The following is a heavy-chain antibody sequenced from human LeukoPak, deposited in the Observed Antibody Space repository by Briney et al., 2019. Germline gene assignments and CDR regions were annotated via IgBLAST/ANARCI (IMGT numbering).Heavy chain of an antibody. V-gene: IGHV4-39*07. J-gene: IGHJ4*02. CDR1: GGSISSSSHY. CDR3: ARLVAYCSGGSCYYFDF. CDR2: IYYSGST. Sequence: EPSETLSLTCTVSGGSISSSSHYWGWIRQPPGKGLERIGNIYYSGSTYYNPSLKSRVTISVDTSKNQFSLKLSSVTAADTAVYYCARLVAYCSGGSCYYFDFWGQGTLVTVSP. D-gene: IGHD2-15*01.